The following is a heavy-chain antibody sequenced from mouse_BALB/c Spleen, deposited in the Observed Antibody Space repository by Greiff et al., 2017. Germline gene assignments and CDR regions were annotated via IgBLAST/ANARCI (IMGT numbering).Heavy chain of an antibody. V-gene: IGHV5-6-5*01. D-gene: IGHD2-2*01. Sequence: VQLKESGGGLVKPGGSLKLSCAASGFTFSSYAMSWVRQTPEKRLEWVASISSGGSTYYPDSVKGRFTISRDNARNILYLQMSSLRSEDTAMYYCAREGGYYGYDGYYFDYWGQGTTLTVSS. CDR3: AREGGYYGYDGYYFDY. CDR2: ISSGGST. CDR1: GFTFSSYA. J-gene: IGHJ2*01.